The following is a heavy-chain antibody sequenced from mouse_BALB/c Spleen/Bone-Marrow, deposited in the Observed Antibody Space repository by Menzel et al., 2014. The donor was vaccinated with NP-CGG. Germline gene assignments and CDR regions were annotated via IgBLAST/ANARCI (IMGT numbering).Heavy chain of an antibody. J-gene: IGHJ2*01. CDR3: ARYRYGNFDY. CDR2: IDPANGNT. V-gene: IGHV14-3*02. D-gene: IGHD2-1*01. CDR1: GFNIKDTY. Sequence: VQLQQSGAELVKPGASVKLSCTASGFNIKDTYIHWVKRSPEQGLEWIGRIDPANGNTKYDPKFQGKATITADTSSNTAYLQLSSLASEDTAVYYCARYRYGNFDYWGQGTTLTVSS.